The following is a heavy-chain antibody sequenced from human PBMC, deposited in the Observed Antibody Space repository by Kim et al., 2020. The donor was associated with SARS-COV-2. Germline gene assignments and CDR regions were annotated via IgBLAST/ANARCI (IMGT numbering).Heavy chain of an antibody. V-gene: IGHV1-69*13. CDR1: GGTFSSYA. CDR2: IIPIFGTA. D-gene: IGHD3-10*01. J-gene: IGHJ6*02. Sequence: SVKVSCKASGGTFSSYAISWVRQAPGQGLEWMGGIIPIFGTANYAQKFQGRVTITADESTSTAYMELSSLRSEDTAVYYCARDHGFGEPLADYYYGMDVWGQGTTVTVSS. CDR3: ARDHGFGEPLADYYYGMDV.